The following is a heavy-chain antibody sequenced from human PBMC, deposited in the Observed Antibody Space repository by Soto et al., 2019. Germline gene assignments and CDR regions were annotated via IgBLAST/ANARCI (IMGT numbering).Heavy chain of an antibody. V-gene: IGHV1-46*01. J-gene: IGHJ6*02. Sequence: ASVKVSCKTSGYTFTNYYMHWVRQAPGQGLEWMGIIKCSGGEPTYAQRFLGRVTMTRDTSTSTVYMELSSLRSEDTAVYYCARALRFLEWLPHYYGMDVWGQGTTVTVSS. D-gene: IGHD3-3*01. CDR3: ARALRFLEWLPHYYGMDV. CDR2: IKCSGGEP. CDR1: GYTFTNYY.